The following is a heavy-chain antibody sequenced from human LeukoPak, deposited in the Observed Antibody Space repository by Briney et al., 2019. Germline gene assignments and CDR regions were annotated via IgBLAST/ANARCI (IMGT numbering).Heavy chain of an antibody. Sequence: ASVKVSCKASGYTFTDYYMYWVRQAPGQGLEWMGRINPNSGDTFYAQKLQGRVTMTRDTSISTAYMELSRLRSDDTAVYYCARVMKATVRTSNFDYWGQGTLVTVSS. J-gene: IGHJ4*02. CDR2: INPNSGDT. V-gene: IGHV1-2*06. CDR3: ARVMKATVRTSNFDY. D-gene: IGHD4-17*01. CDR1: GYTFTDYY.